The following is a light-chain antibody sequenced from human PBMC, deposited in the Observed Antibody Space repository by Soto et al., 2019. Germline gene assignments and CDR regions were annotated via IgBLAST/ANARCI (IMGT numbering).Light chain of an antibody. Sequence: EIVMTQSPATLSVSPGEIATLSCRASQSVSKNLAWYQQKPGQAPRLLMFGASTRSTGVPARISGSGSGTEFSLTLCSLQSEDFAAYYGQQYSRWPHTFGQGTKLAI. J-gene: IGKJ2*01. CDR1: QSVSKN. CDR2: GAS. CDR3: QQYSRWPHT. V-gene: IGKV3-15*01.